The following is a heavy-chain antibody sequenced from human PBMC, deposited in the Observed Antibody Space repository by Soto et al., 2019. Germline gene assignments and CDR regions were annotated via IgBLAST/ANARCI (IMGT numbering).Heavy chain of an antibody. CDR2: ISSSSSTI. D-gene: IGHD3-22*01. J-gene: IGHJ6*02. CDR1: GFTFSSYS. V-gene: IGHV3-48*02. Sequence: GGSLRLSCAASGFTFSSYSMNWVRQAPGKGLEWVSYISSSSSTIYYADSVKGRFTISRDNAKNSLYLQMNSLRDEDTAVYYCARDDSSGYYYWGYYYGMDVWGQGTTVTVSS. CDR3: ARDDSSGYYYWGYYYGMDV.